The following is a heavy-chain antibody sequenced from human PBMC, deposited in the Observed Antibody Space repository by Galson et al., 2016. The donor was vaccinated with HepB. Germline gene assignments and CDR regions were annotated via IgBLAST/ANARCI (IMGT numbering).Heavy chain of an antibody. V-gene: IGHV3-23*01. CDR2: ISDSGAAT. CDR3: AKVGSRFFDF. Sequence: SLRLSCAASGFPFSNHAMTWVRQAPGKGLEWVSIISDSGAATYYADSVKGRFTIFRDNSKNTVYLQMNSLRGDDTAVYYCAKVGSRFFDFWGQGTLVTVSS. J-gene: IGHJ4*02. CDR1: GFPFSNHA. D-gene: IGHD3-22*01.